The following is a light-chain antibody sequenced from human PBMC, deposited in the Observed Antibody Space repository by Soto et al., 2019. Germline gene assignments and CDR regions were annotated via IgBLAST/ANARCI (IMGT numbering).Light chain of an antibody. CDR2: DAS. Sequence: DIQMTQSPSSLSASVGDRVTITCQASRDISVYLNWYQQKPGKPPKLLVYDASNLQTGVPSRFXGSGSGTHFTLTISSLQPEDIAAYYCQQYDNLPPYTFGQGTKLEIK. J-gene: IGKJ2*01. CDR3: QQYDNLPPYT. V-gene: IGKV1-33*01. CDR1: RDISVY.